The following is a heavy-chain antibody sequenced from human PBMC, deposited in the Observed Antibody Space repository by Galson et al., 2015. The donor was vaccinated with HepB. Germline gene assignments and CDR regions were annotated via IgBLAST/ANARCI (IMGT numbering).Heavy chain of an antibody. V-gene: IGHV1-18*01. CDR3: ARDVGHYYDSSGSEWWFDP. CDR1: GYTFTSYG. D-gene: IGHD3-22*01. CDR2: ISAYNGNT. Sequence: SVKVSCKASGYTFTSYGISWVRQAPGQGLEWMGWISAYNGNTNYAQKLQGRVTMTTDTSTSTAYMELRSLRSDDTAVYYCARDVGHYYDSSGSEWWFDPWGQGTLVTVSS. J-gene: IGHJ5*02.